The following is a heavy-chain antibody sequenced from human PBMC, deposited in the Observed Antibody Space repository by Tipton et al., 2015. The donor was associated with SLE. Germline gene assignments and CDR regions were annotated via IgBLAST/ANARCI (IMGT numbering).Heavy chain of an antibody. Sequence: TLSLTCTVSGGSISSSSYYWNWIRQPPGKGLEWIGEINHSGSTNYNPSLKSRVTISVDTSKNQFSLKLSSVTAADTAVYYCARRAIGYCSGGSCFDVFDIWGQGTMVTVSS. J-gene: IGHJ3*02. V-gene: IGHV4-39*07. CDR1: GGSISSSSYY. CDR3: ARRAIGYCSGGSCFDVFDI. D-gene: IGHD2-15*01. CDR2: INHSGST.